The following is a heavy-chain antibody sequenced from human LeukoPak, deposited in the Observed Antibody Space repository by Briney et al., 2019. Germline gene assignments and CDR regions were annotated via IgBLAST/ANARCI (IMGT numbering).Heavy chain of an antibody. D-gene: IGHD5-18*01. CDR2: IIPIFGTA. V-gene: IGHV1-69*06. CDR1: GGTFSSYA. CDR3: ARDPVDTAMESPWYFDY. Sequence: GASVKVSCKASGGTFSSYAISWVRQAPGQGLEWMGGIIPIFGTANYAQKFQGRVTITADKSTSTAYMELSSLRSEDTAVYYCARDPVDTAMESPWYFDYWGQGTLVTVSS. J-gene: IGHJ4*02.